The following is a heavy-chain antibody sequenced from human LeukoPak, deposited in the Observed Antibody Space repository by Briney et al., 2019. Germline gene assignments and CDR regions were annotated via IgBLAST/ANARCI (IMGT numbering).Heavy chain of an antibody. V-gene: IGHV3-30*02. CDR3: AKNRGYNYGLDAFNI. D-gene: IGHD5-18*01. J-gene: IGHJ3*02. CDR1: GFTFSSYG. CDR2: ITYDGSDK. Sequence: GGSLRLSCAASGFTFSSYGMHWVRQSPGKGLEWVSFITYDGSDKNYADSVKGRFTISRDNSKSTLYLQMNSLSFEDTAVFYCAKNRGYNYGLDAFNIWGQGTMVTVS.